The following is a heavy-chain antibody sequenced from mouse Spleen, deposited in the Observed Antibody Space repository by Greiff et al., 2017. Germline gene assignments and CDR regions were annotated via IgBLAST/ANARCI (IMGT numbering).Heavy chain of an antibody. D-gene: IGHD2-4*01. CDR3: ARAHYDYYYYAMDY. V-gene: IGHV3-2*02. Sequence: EVKLLESGPGLVKPSQSLSLTCTVTGYSITSDYAWNWIRQFPGNKLEWMGYISYSGSTSYNPSLKSRISITRDTSKNQFFLQLNSVTTEDTATYYCARAHYDYYYYAMDYWGQGTSVTVSS. CDR2: ISYSGST. CDR1: GYSITSDYA. J-gene: IGHJ4*01.